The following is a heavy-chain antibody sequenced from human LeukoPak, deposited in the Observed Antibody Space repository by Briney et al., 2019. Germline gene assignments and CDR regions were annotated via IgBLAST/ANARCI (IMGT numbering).Heavy chain of an antibody. J-gene: IGHJ4*02. Sequence: GASVKVSCKASGGTFSSYAISWVRQAPGQGLEWMGGIIPTFGTANYAQKFQGRVTITADESTSTAYMELSSLRSEDTAVYYCASLGGYYGSGSYYKRLSSYWGQGTLVTVSS. CDR1: GGTFSSYA. V-gene: IGHV1-69*13. CDR3: ASLGGYYGSGSYYKRLSSY. CDR2: IIPTFGTA. D-gene: IGHD3-10*01.